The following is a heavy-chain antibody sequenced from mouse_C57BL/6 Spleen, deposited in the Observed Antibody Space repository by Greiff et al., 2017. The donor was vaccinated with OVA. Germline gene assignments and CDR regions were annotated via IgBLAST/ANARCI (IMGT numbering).Heavy chain of an antibody. CDR1: GYTFTSYW. J-gene: IGHJ4*01. D-gene: IGHD2-3*01. Sequence: QVQLKQPGTELVKPGASVKLSCKASGYTFTSYWMHWVKQRPGQGLEWIGNINPSNGGTNYNEKFKSKATLTVDQSSSTAYMQLSSLTSEDSAVYYCARWLLPLYAMDYWGQGTSVTVSS. CDR2: INPSNGGT. V-gene: IGHV1-53*01. CDR3: ARWLLPLYAMDY.